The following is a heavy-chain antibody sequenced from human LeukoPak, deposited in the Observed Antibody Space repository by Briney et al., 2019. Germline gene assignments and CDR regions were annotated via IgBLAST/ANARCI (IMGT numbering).Heavy chain of an antibody. CDR1: GGSISSDY. CDR3: ARGASGSAFWYFDL. Sequence: SETLSLTCTVSGGSISSDYWSWIRQPPGKGLEWIGYIYYSGSTNYNPSLKSRATISVDTSKKQFSLKLSSVTAADTAVYYCARGASGSAFWYFDLWGRGTLVTVSS. J-gene: IGHJ2*01. V-gene: IGHV4-59*08. CDR2: IYYSGST. D-gene: IGHD3-10*01.